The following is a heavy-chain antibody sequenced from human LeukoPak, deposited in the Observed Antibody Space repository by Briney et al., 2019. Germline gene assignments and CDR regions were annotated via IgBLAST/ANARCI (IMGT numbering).Heavy chain of an antibody. CDR2: INTDNGNT. D-gene: IGHD3-10*01. CDR3: APLIGAYFDY. V-gene: IGHV1-3*04. Sequence: ASVKVSCKTFGYTFTKHPMHWVRQAPGQRLEWMGWINTDNGNTKYSEKFQGRVAITRDTSASTAYMELNSLTSEDTALYYCAPLIGAYFDYWGQGTLVTVSS. CDR1: GYTFTKHP. J-gene: IGHJ4*02.